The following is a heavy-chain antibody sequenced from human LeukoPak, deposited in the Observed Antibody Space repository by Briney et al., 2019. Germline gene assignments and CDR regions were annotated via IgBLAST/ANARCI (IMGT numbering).Heavy chain of an antibody. Sequence: GGSLRLSCAASGFTFSSYGMHWVRQAPGKGLEWVAYIQYDGSNEQYADSVKGRFSISRDSSKDILYLQMNSLRAEDTAVYYCAKDRCSNGIGCYYYYMDVWGKGTTVTISS. CDR2: IQYDGSNE. V-gene: IGHV3-30*02. CDR1: GFTFSSYG. D-gene: IGHD2-8*01. CDR3: AKDRCSNGIGCYYYYMDV. J-gene: IGHJ6*03.